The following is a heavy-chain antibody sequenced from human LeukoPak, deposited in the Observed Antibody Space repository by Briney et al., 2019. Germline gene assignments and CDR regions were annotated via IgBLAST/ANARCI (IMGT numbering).Heavy chain of an antibody. Sequence: GGSLRLSCAASGFTFSSYLMHWVRQVPGKGLVWVSRINSDVSSTSYADSVKGRFTISRDNAKNTLYLQMNSLRAEDTAVYYCARVLTTVIHWYFDLWGRGTLVTVSS. D-gene: IGHD4-17*01. J-gene: IGHJ2*01. V-gene: IGHV3-74*01. CDR3: ARVLTTVIHWYFDL. CDR2: INSDVSST. CDR1: GFTFSSYL.